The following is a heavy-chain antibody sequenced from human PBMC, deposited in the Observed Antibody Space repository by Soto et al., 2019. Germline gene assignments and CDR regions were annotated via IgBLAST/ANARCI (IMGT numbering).Heavy chain of an antibody. CDR1: GITFSDLH. CDR3: AAVRGSLGSLSFDY. D-gene: IGHD1-26*01. CDR2: VEVENDDR. V-gene: IGHV1-69-2*01. Sequence: EVLLQQSGAEAREPGGVVKMSCAVSGITFSDLHMHWVKQAPGKGLEWVGLVEVENDDRLYAEKYRGRHNINTDTSRHTSYMELTSLTSDDTAIYFCAAVRGSLGSLSFDYWGQGTPVTVSA. J-gene: IGHJ4*02.